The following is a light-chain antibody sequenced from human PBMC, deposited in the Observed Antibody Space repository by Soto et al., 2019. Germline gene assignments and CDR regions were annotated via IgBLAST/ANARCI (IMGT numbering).Light chain of an antibody. CDR1: LGINSY. CDR2: AAS. Sequence: AIRMTQSPSSFSASTGDRVTITCRASLGINSYLAWYQQHPGKAPKLLISAASTLQSGVPSRFSGSGSGTDFTLTICSLQSEDFATYYCQQYYSYPYTFGQGTKLEIK. J-gene: IGKJ2*01. V-gene: IGKV1-8*01. CDR3: QQYYSYPYT.